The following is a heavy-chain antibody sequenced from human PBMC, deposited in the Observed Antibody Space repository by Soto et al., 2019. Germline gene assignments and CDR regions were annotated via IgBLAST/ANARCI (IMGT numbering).Heavy chain of an antibody. J-gene: IGHJ4*02. CDR3: AKVNSSGWYPLYYFDY. V-gene: IGHV3-23*01. D-gene: IGHD6-19*01. CDR2: ISGSGGST. Sequence: PGGSLRLSCAASGFTFSSYAMSWVRQAPGKGLEWVSAISGSGGSTYYADSVKGRFTISRDNSKNTLYLQMNSLRAEDTAVYYCAKVNSSGWYPLYYFDYWGQGTLVTVSS. CDR1: GFTFSSYA.